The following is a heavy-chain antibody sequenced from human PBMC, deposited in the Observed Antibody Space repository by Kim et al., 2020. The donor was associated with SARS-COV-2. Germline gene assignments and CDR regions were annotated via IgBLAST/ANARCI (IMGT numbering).Heavy chain of an antibody. CDR1: GGSISSYY. CDR3: ARGVQDCGGDCLYYFDY. D-gene: IGHD2-21*02. Sequence: SETLSLTCTVSGGSISSYYWSWIRQPPGKGLEWIGYIYYSGSTNYNPSLKSRVTISVDTSKNQFSLKPSSVTAADTAVYYCARGVQDCGGDCLYYFDYWGQGTLVTVSS. CDR2: IYYSGST. V-gene: IGHV4-59*01. J-gene: IGHJ4*02.